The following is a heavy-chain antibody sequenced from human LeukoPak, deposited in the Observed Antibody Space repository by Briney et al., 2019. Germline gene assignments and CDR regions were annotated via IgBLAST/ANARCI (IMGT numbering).Heavy chain of an antibody. V-gene: IGHV4-59*01. J-gene: IGHJ4*02. CDR3: ARGTGWYLNIDY. CDR1: GGSISSFY. D-gene: IGHD6-19*01. Sequence: SETLSLTCTVSGGSISSFYWTWIRQPPGKGLEWIGYFYYSGSTNYNPSLKSRVTISVDTSKNQLSLKLNSVAAADTAVYYCARGTGWYLNIDYWGQGTLVTVSS. CDR2: FYYSGST.